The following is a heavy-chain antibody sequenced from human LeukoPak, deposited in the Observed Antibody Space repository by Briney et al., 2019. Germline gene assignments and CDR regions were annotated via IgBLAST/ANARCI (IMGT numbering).Heavy chain of an antibody. CDR2: INHSGST. J-gene: IGHJ5*02. V-gene: IGHV4-34*01. D-gene: IGHD6-13*01. CDR1: GGSFSGYY. Sequence: SETLSLTCAVYGGSFSGYYWNWIRQPPGKGLEWIGEINHSGSTNYNPSLKSRVTISIDTPKNQFSLKLSSVTAADTAVYYCAREANIAAAIVWFDPWGQGTLVTVSS. CDR3: AREANIAAAIVWFDP.